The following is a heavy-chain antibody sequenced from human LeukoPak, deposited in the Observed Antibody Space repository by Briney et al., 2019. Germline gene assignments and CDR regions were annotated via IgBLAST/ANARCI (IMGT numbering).Heavy chain of an antibody. CDR2: IIPIFGTA. J-gene: IGHJ5*02. CDR1: GYTFTSYD. CDR3: ARSGDLLLENWFDP. Sequence: ASVKVSCKASGYTFTSYDINWVRQAPGQGLEWMGRIIPIFGTANYAQKFQGRVTITADTSTSTAYMEVSSLRSEDTAMYYCARSGDLLLENWFDPWGQGTLVTVSS. D-gene: IGHD1-1*01. V-gene: IGHV1-69*06.